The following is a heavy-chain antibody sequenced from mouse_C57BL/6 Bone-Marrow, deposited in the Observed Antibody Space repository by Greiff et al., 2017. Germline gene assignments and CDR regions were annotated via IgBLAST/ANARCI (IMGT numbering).Heavy chain of an antibody. CDR2: IYPGSGST. CDR1: GYTFTSYW. J-gene: IGHJ3*01. CDR3: ASEGIYYYRSSWFAY. Sequence: QVQLQQPGAELVKPGASVKMSCKASGYTFTSYWITWVKQRPGQGLEWIGDIYPGSGSTNYNEKFKSKATLTVDTSSSTAYMQLSSLTSEDSAVYYCASEGIYYYRSSWFAYWGQGTLVTVSA. V-gene: IGHV1-55*01. D-gene: IGHD1-1*01.